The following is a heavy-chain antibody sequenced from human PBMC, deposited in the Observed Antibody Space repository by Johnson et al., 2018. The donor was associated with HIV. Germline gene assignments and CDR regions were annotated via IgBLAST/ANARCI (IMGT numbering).Heavy chain of an antibody. CDR3: AKEAYCGNSPHAFDI. CDR1: GFTVSSNY. V-gene: IGHV3-33*06. J-gene: IGHJ3*02. D-gene: IGHD4-23*01. Sequence: QVQLVESGGGVVQPGRSLRLSCAASGFTVSSNYMSWVRQAPGKGLEWVAVIWYDGSNKYYADSVKGRLTISRDNSKNTLYLQMNSLRAEDTAVYYCAKEAYCGNSPHAFDIWGQGTMVTVSS. CDR2: IWYDGSNK.